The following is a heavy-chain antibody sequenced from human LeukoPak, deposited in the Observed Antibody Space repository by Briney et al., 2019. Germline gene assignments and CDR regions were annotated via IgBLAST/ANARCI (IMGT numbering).Heavy chain of an antibody. CDR3: ARRGSYPRLAYFQH. Sequence: TPSETLSLTCTVSGGSISSSSYYWGWIRQPPGKGLEGIGSIYYSGSTYYNPSLKSRVTISVDTSKNQFSLELSSVTAADTAVYYCARRGSYPRLAYFQHWGQGTLVTVSS. V-gene: IGHV4-39*01. CDR1: GGSISSSSYY. D-gene: IGHD3-16*01. CDR2: IYYSGST. J-gene: IGHJ1*01.